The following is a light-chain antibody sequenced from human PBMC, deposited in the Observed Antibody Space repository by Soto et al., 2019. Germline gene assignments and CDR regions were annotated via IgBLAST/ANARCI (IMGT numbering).Light chain of an antibody. CDR1: RSVSSY. J-gene: IGKJ5*01. Sequence: EIVMKQPPATLSLSPGERATLSCRASRSVSSYLAWYQQKPGQAPRLLIYDASNRATGIPARFSGSGSGTDFTLTISSLEPEDFAVYYCQQRSNWPPITFGQGTRLEIK. CDR3: QQRSNWPPIT. CDR2: DAS. V-gene: IGKV3-11*01.